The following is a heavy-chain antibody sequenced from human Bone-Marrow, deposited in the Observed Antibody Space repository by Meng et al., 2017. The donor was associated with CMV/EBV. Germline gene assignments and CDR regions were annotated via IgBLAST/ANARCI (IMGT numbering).Heavy chain of an antibody. CDR2: IRYDGSSK. Sequence: LSLTCAASGFTFIRSDIHWVRQAPGKGLEWVTFIRYDGSSKKYADSVKGRFTVSRDNSKNTLYLQMNSLRAEDTAVYYCARSTPYYYGMDVWGQGTTVTVSS. V-gene: IGHV3-30*02. CDR1: GFTFIRSD. CDR3: ARSTPYYYGMDV. J-gene: IGHJ6*02.